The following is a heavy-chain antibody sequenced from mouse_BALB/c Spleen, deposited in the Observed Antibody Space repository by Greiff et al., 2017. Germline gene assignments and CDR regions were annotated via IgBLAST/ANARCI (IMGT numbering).Heavy chain of an antibody. J-gene: IGHJ3*01. CDR2: IDPENGNT. Sequence: EVKLQESGAELVRPGALVKLSCKASGFNIKDYYMHWVKQRPEQGLEWIGWIDPENGNTIYDPKFQGKASITADTSSNTAYLQLSSLTSEDTAVYYCARGDWEGAYWGQGTLVTVSA. D-gene: IGHD4-1*01. CDR3: ARGDWEGAY. V-gene: IGHV14-1*02. CDR1: GFNIKDYY.